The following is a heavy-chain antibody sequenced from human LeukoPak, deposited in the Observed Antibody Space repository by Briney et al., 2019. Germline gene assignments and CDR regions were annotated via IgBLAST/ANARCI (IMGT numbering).Heavy chain of an antibody. CDR3: ASTPAPWYCSSTSCPRNYYYYMDV. CDR2: ISYDGSNK. J-gene: IGHJ6*03. Sequence: GGSLRLSCAASGFTFSSYGMHWVRQAPGKGLEWVAVISYDGSNKYYADSVKGRFTISRDNSKNTLYLQMNSLRAEDTAVYYCASTPAPWYCSSTSCPRNYYYYMDVWGKGTTVTVSS. D-gene: IGHD2-2*01. CDR1: GFTFSSYG. V-gene: IGHV3-30*03.